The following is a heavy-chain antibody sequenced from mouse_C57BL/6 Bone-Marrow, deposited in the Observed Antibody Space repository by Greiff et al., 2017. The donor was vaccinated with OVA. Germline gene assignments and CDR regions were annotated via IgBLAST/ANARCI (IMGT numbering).Heavy chain of an antibody. V-gene: IGHV5-17*01. CDR1: GFTFSDYG. CDR2: ISSGSSTI. CDR3: ARGSMGLRRFAAY. Sequence: EVQLVESGGGLVKPGGSLKLSCAASGFTFSDYGMHWVRQAPEKGLEWVAYISSGSSTIYYADTVQGRFTISRANSKTTTFLQITSLRSEDTAMCYCARGSMGLRRFAAYWGQGTLVTVSA. D-gene: IGHD2-4*01. J-gene: IGHJ3*01.